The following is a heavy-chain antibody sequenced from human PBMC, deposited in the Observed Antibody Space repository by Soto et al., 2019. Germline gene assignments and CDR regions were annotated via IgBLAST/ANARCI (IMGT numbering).Heavy chain of an antibody. V-gene: IGHV3-21*01. J-gene: IGHJ4*02. CDR3: ARAHPPIAAAGSIPDY. Sequence: PGGSLRLSCAASGFTFSSYSMNWVRQAPGKGLEWVSSISSSSSYIYYADSVKGRFTISRDNAKNSLYLQMNSLRAEDTAVYYCARAHPPIAAAGSIPDYWGQGTLVTVSS. CDR2: ISSSSSYI. CDR1: GFTFSSYS. D-gene: IGHD6-13*01.